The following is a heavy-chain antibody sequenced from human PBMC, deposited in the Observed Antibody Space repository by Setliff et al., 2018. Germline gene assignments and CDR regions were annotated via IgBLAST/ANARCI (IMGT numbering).Heavy chain of an antibody. Sequence: GGSLRLSCAASGFSFGGHDMHWVRQAPGKGLEWVGRTRNKAHSYTTEYAASVKGRFTISRDDSKNSLFLQMNSLKTEDTAVYYCAREYYDSSGYHYFYYYMDVWGKGTTVTVSS. CDR2: TRNKAHSYTT. J-gene: IGHJ6*03. V-gene: IGHV3-72*01. CDR1: GFSFGGHD. D-gene: IGHD3-22*01. CDR3: AREYYDSSGYHYFYYYMDV.